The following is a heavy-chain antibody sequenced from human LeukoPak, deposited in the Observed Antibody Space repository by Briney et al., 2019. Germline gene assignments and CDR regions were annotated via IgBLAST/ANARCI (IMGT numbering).Heavy chain of an antibody. Sequence: PGGSLRLSCAASGFTFDDYAMHWVRQAPGKGLEWVSGISWNSGSIGYADSVKGRFTISRDNAKNSLYLQMNSLRAEDTALYYCAKDADSGYYYDSSGYRFDYWGHGTLVTVSS. V-gene: IGHV3-9*01. J-gene: IGHJ4*01. CDR2: ISWNSGSI. D-gene: IGHD3-22*01. CDR3: AKDADSGYYYDSSGYRFDY. CDR1: GFTFDDYA.